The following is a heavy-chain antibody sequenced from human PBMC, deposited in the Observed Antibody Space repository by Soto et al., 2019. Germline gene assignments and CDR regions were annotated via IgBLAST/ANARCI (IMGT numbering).Heavy chain of an antibody. J-gene: IGHJ2*01. CDR3: AKRRGEGYFDL. CDR2: IGGTSGST. V-gene: IGHV3-23*01. D-gene: IGHD3-10*01. CDR1: GCTFSNFV. Sequence: EVQLLESGGGLVQPGGSLRLSCAASGCTFSNFVMGWVRRAPGKGLEWVSAIGGTSGSTYYADSVKGRFTISRDNSKNTLSLQMNSLRAEDTAVYYCAKRRGEGYFDLWGRGTLVTVSS.